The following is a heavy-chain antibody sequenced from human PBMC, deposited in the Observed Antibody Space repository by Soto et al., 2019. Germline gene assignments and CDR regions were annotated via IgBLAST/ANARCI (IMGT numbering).Heavy chain of an antibody. CDR3: AKDWEGILWWPGWDYGMDV. CDR2: ISGSGGST. D-gene: IGHD2-21*01. V-gene: IGHV3-23*01. Sequence: GGSLRLSCAASGFTFSSYAMSWVRQAPGKGLEWVSAISGSGGSTYYADSVKGRFTISRDNSKNTLYLQMNSLRAEDTAVYYCAKDWEGILWWPGWDYGMDVWGQGTTVTVSS. J-gene: IGHJ6*02. CDR1: GFTFSSYA.